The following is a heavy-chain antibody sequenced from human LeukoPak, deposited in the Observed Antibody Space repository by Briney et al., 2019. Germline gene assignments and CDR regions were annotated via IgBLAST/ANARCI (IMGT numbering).Heavy chain of an antibody. CDR2: IYYSGST. J-gene: IGHJ4*02. CDR3: AREIVATRGAFDY. Sequence: SETLSLTCTVSGGSISSSSYYWGWIRQPPGKGLEWIGSIYYSGSTYYNPSLKSRVTISVDTSKNQFSLKLSSVTAADTPVYYCAREIVATRGAFDYWGQGTLVTVSS. CDR1: GGSISSSSYY. V-gene: IGHV4-39*07. D-gene: IGHD5-12*01.